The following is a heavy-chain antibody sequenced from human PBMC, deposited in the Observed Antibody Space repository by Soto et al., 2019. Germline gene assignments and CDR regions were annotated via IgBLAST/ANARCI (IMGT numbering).Heavy chain of an antibody. CDR2: ISAYNGNT. CDR3: AREVAAAGHFYYPYGMDV. Sequence: ASVKVSCKASGYTFTSYGISWVRQAPGQGLEWMGWISAYNGNTNYAQKLQGRVTMTTDTSTSTAYMELRSLRSDDTAVYYCAREVAAAGHFYYPYGMDVRGQGTTVTVSS. D-gene: IGHD6-13*01. J-gene: IGHJ6*02. CDR1: GYTFTSYG. V-gene: IGHV1-18*01.